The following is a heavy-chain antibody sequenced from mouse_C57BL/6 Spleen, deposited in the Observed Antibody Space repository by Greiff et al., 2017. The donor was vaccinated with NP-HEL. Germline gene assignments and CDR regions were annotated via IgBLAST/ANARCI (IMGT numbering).Heavy chain of an antibody. D-gene: IGHD1-1*01. Sequence: VKLMESGAELVNPGASVKISCKASGYAFSSYWMNWVKQRPGKGLEWIGQIYPGDGDTNYNGKFKGKATLTADKSSSTAYMQLSSLTSEDSAVYFCARSVYYYGSSSYWYFDVWGTGTTVTVSS. CDR1: GYAFSSYW. J-gene: IGHJ1*03. CDR2: IYPGDGDT. CDR3: ARSVYYYGSSSYWYFDV. V-gene: IGHV1-80*01.